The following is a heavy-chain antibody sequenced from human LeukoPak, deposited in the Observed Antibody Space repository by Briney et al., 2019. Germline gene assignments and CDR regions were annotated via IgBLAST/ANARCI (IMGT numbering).Heavy chain of an antibody. J-gene: IGHJ3*02. V-gene: IGHV4-38-2*02. Sequence: PSETLSLTCTVSGYSISSGYYWGWIRQPPGKGLEWIGSIYHSGSTYYNPSLKSRVTISVDTSKNQFSLKLSSVTAADTAVYYCARAKPVLLWFGESPEKLDAFDIWGQGTMVTVSS. CDR3: ARAKPVLLWFGESPEKLDAFDI. CDR1: GYSISSGYY. D-gene: IGHD3-10*01. CDR2: IYHSGST.